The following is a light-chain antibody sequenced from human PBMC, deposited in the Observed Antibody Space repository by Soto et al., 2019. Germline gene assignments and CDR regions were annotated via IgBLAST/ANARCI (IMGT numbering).Light chain of an antibody. CDR3: QQTYNFPHT. V-gene: IGKV1-12*01. Sequence: DIQMTQSPSTLSASVGDGVTITCRASQSIGSWLAWYQQKPGKAPELLIYTVSNLHPGVPSGFSGSGSGTDFTLTISSLQPEDFATYFCQQTYNFPHTFGQGTKLEIK. J-gene: IGKJ2*01. CDR1: QSIGSW. CDR2: TVS.